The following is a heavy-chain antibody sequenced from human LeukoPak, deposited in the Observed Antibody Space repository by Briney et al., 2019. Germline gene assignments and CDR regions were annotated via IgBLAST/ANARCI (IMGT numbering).Heavy chain of an antibody. CDR1: GGSISSGSYY. D-gene: IGHD6-19*01. CDR2: IYTSGST. Sequence: SQTLSLTCTVSGGSISSGSYYWSWIRQPAGKGLEWIGRIYTSGSTNYNPSLKSRATISVDTSKNQFSLKLSSVTAADTAVYYCARGAVPSGWFDPWGQGTLVTVSS. V-gene: IGHV4-61*02. J-gene: IGHJ5*02. CDR3: ARGAVPSGWFDP.